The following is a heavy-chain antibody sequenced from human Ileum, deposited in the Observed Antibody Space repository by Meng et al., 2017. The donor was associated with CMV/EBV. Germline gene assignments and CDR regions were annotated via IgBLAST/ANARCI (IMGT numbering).Heavy chain of an antibody. CDR3: ARRPYLGNWFDP. CDR1: GGSITTRGDFY. J-gene: IGHJ5*02. V-gene: IGHV4-30-4*01. CDR2: IYYSGTT. Sequence: TVSGGSITTRGDFYWSWIRQSPGKGLEWIGHIYYSGTTYYNPSLKSRLTISVDTSSNQFSLKVNSVTATDTAVYYCARRPYLGNWFDPWGQGTLVTVSS.